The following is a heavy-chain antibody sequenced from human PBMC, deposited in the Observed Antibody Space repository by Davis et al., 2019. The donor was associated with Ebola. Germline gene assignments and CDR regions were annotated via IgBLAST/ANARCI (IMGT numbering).Heavy chain of an antibody. D-gene: IGHD1-26*01. J-gene: IGHJ4*02. Sequence: PGGSLRLSCAASGFTFSTYAMHWVRQAPGKGLEWEAVISYDGSNKYYADPVKGRFTISRDNSKNTLYLQMNSLRVEDTAVYYCARDLGPWELGGKLGYWGQGTLVTVSS. V-gene: IGHV3-30-3*01. CDR1: GFTFSTYA. CDR2: ISYDGSNK. CDR3: ARDLGPWELGGKLGY.